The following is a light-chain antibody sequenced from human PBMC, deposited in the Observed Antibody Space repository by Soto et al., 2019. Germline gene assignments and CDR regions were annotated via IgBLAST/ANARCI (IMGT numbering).Light chain of an antibody. V-gene: IGLV2-8*01. J-gene: IGLJ3*02. Sequence: QSVLTQPPSASGSPGQSVTISCTGTSSDVGGYNFVSWYQQHPGNAPKLIIHEVLNRPSGVSSRFSGSKSGNTASLTISGLQAEDDAVYYCCSHSASIHWVFRGGNKSPS. CDR2: EVL. CDR1: SSDVGGYNF. CDR3: CSHSASIHWV.